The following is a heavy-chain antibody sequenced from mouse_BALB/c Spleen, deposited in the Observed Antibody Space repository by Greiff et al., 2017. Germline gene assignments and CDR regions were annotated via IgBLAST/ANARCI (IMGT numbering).Heavy chain of an antibody. J-gene: IGHJ4*01. CDR1: GFTFSSYY. Sequence: EVNVVESGGGLVKLGGSLKLSCAASGFTFSSYYMSWVRQTPEKRLELVAAINSNGGSTYYPDTVKGRFTISRDNAKNTLYLQMSSLKSEDTALYYCARFGYDYAMDYWGQGTSVTVSS. V-gene: IGHV5-6-2*01. D-gene: IGHD2-14*01. CDR3: ARFGYDYAMDY. CDR2: INSNGGST.